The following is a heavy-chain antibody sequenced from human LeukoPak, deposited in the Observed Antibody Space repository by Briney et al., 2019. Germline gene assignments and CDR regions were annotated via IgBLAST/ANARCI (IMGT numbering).Heavy chain of an antibody. CDR1: GFTFSDYY. V-gene: IGHV3-11*04. D-gene: IGHD4-17*01. CDR3: ARGFRSVTTWGYFDS. Sequence: GGSLRLSCAASGFTFSDYYMSWIRQAPGKGLEWGSYISSSGSTIYYADSVKGRFTISRDNSSNTLFLQMNSLRVDDTAVYYCARGFRSVTTWGYFDSWGQGALVTVSS. CDR2: ISSSGSTI. J-gene: IGHJ4*02.